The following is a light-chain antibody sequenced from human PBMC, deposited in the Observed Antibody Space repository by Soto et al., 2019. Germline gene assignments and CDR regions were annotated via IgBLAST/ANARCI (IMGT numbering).Light chain of an antibody. CDR1: QSVSSSY. J-gene: IGKJ2*01. V-gene: IGKV3-20*01. CDR3: HQYGSSPPLYT. CDR2: GAS. Sequence: EIVLTQSPGTLSLSPGERATLSCRASQSVSSSYLAWYQQNTGQAPRLLIYGASRRATGIPDRISGSGSGTDFTLNLSRLEPEDFAVYYCHQYGSSPPLYTFGQGNKLEI.